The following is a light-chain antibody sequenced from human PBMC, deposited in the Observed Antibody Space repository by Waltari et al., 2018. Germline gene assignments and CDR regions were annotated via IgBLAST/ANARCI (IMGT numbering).Light chain of an antibody. Sequence: QSVLTQPPSVSGAPGQRVSISCTGSGSTLGAGYDVHWYQQLPGKAPKLPIYGTSTRPPGVPDRFFGSQSGTSASLAITALQAEDEAEYYCQSYDTSLSVVFGGGTKLTVL. CDR1: GSTLGAGYD. CDR3: QSYDTSLSVV. J-gene: IGLJ2*01. CDR2: GTS. V-gene: IGLV1-40*01.